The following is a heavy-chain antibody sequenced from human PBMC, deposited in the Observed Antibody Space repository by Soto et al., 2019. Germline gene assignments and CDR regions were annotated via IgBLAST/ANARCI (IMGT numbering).Heavy chain of an antibody. V-gene: IGHV3-53*01. CDR1: GITFRTY. J-gene: IGHJ4*02. D-gene: IGHD5-12*01. CDR2: IYAGGST. CDR3: ARLARDGYNNDY. Sequence: GGSLRLSCAVSGITFRTYMSWVRQAPGKGLEWVPDIYAGGSTYYADSVKGRFTISRDNSRNTLYLQMNSLRAEDTAVYYCARLARDGYNNDYWGQGTLVTVSS.